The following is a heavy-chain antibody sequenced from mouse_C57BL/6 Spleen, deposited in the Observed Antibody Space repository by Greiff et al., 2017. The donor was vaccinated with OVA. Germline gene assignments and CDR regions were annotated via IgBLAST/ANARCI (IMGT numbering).Heavy chain of an antibody. CDR1: GYAFSSSC. V-gene: IGHV1-82*01. CDR2: IYPGDGDT. J-gene: IGHJ3*01. CDR3: ARENPAWFAY. Sequence: VKLMESGPELVKPGASVKISCKASGYAFSSSCMNWVKQRPGKGLEWIGRIYPGDGDTNYNGQFKGQATLTADKSSRTSFIQRSSLTSEDSAVYFCARENPAWFAYWGQGTLVTVSA.